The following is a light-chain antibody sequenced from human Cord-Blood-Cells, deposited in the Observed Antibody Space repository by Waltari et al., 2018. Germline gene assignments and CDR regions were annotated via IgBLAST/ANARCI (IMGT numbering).Light chain of an antibody. CDR3: QAWDSSTVV. V-gene: IGLV3-1*01. Sequence: SYELTQPPSVSASPGQTARITCSGDKLGDTYACWYQQKPGQSPVLVIYQDSKRPSGIPERFSGSNSGNTATLTISGTQAMDEADYYCQAWDSSTVVFGGGTKLTVL. J-gene: IGLJ2*01. CDR1: KLGDTY. CDR2: QDS.